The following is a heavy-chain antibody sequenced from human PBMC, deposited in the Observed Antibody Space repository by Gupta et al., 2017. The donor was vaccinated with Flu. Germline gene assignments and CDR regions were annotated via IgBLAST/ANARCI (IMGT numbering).Heavy chain of an antibody. Sequence: EVQLVESGGGLVQPGGSLRLSCAASGLTFSSYWMHWVRQAPGKGLVWVSRINSDGSSTSYADSVKGRCTISRDNAKNTLYLQMNSLRAEDTAVYYCARDQVKVVPAAIPLDYYYGMDVWGQGTTVTVSS. J-gene: IGHJ6*02. CDR1: GLTFSSYW. CDR3: ARDQVKVVPAAIPLDYYYGMDV. D-gene: IGHD2-2*02. CDR2: INSDGSST. V-gene: IGHV3-74*01.